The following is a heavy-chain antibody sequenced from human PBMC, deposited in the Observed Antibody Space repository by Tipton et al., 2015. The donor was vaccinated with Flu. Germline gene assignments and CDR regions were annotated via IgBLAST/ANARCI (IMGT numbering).Heavy chain of an antibody. V-gene: IGHV4-39*07. CDR3: ARDTIFGVAH. CDR1: GGSISSYTYY. CDR2: IYYSGTT. J-gene: IGHJ4*02. D-gene: IGHD3-3*01. Sequence: TLSLTCTVSGGSISSYTYYWGWFRQSPGTGLEWIGSIYYSGTTYYNPSLKSRVTMSIDTSKNQFSLKLSSVTAADTAVYYCARDTIFGVAHWGQGTLVTVSS.